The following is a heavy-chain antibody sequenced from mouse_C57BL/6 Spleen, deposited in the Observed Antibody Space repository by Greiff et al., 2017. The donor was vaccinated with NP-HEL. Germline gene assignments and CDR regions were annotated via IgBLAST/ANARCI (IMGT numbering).Heavy chain of an antibody. V-gene: IGHV5-17*01. Sequence: EVQVVESGGGLVKPGGSLKLSCAASGFTFSDYGMHWVRQAPEKGLEWVAYISSGSSTIHYADTVKGRFTISRDNAKNTLFLQMTSLRAEDTAMYYCARQNHRAMDYWGQGTSVTVSS. CDR3: ARQNHRAMDY. CDR2: ISSGSSTI. CDR1: GFTFSDYG. J-gene: IGHJ4*01. D-gene: IGHD2-14*01.